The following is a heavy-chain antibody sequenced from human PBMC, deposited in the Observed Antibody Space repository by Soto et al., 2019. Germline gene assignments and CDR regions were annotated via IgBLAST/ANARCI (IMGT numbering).Heavy chain of an antibody. J-gene: IGHJ6*02. Sequence: QVQLVQSGAEVKKPGASVKVSCKASGYTFTSYGISWVRQAPGQGLEWMGWIRAYNGNTKYAQKLQGRVTMTTDTSTITAYMELTTLSSDDRAVYYCARDLATMDVRGQGTTVTVSS. V-gene: IGHV1-18*01. CDR1: GYTFTSYG. CDR3: ARDLATMDV. CDR2: IRAYNGNT.